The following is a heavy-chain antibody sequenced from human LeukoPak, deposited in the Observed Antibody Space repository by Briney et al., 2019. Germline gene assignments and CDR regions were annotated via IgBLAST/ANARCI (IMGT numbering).Heavy chain of an antibody. CDR3: AKGETVTTSPFDY. D-gene: IGHD4-17*01. Sequence: SETLSLTCAVSGASLSHYHWNWFRQPPGKGLEWIASVFDNEDANYNPSLESRVTISLDTSKSHVSLRLTSVTAADTAVYFCAKGETVTTSPFDYWGQGILVTVSP. J-gene: IGHJ4*02. V-gene: IGHV4-59*01. CDR1: GASLSHYH. CDR2: VFDNEDA.